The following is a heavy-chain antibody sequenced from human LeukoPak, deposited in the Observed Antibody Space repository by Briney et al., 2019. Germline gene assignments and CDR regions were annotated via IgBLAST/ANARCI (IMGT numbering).Heavy chain of an antibody. CDR2: IYHSGST. V-gene: IGHV4-4*02. CDR1: GGSISSSNW. D-gene: IGHD3-10*01. CDR3: ARDEYYYGSGSYGFDY. Sequence: SETLSLTCAVSGGSISSSNWWSWVRQPPGKGLEWIGEIYHSGSTNYNPSLKSRVTMSVDTSKNQFSLKLSSVTAADTAVYYCARDEYYYGSGSYGFDYWGQGTLVTVSS. J-gene: IGHJ4*02.